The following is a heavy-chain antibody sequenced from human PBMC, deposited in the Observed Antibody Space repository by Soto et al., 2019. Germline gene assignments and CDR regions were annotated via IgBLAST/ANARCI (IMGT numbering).Heavy chain of an antibody. V-gene: IGHV1-69*13. CDR2: FIPIFPTP. CDR1: GGTFSSYA. Sequence: SVKVSCKASGGTFSSYAISWVRQAPGQGLEWIGAFIPIFPTPNYAQKFQGRVTIAADGPTNTAYMELNSLTSDDAAVYYCGTGAVVPAYPNWVDTWGQGTLVTV. D-gene: IGHD2-15*01. J-gene: IGHJ5*02. CDR3: GTGAVVPAYPNWVDT.